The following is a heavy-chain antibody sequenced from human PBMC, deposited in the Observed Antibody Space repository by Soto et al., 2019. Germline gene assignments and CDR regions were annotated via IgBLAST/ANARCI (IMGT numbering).Heavy chain of an antibody. D-gene: IGHD6-6*01. Sequence: QVQLQESGPGLVKPSQTLSLTCTVSGGSISSGGYYWTWIRQHPGKGLEWIGYNYYSGITYYNPSLKSRVTISLDTSKNQFSLKLISVPAADTAVYYCARGSSIAGLYYGMDVWGQGTTVTVSS. J-gene: IGHJ6*02. CDR2: NYYSGIT. CDR3: ARGSSIAGLYYGMDV. CDR1: GGSISSGGYY. V-gene: IGHV4-31*03.